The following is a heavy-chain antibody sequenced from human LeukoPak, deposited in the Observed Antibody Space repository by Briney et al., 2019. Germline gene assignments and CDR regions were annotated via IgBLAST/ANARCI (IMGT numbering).Heavy chain of an antibody. V-gene: IGHV3-23*01. J-gene: IGHJ6*03. Sequence: GGSLRLSCAASGFTNYAMSWVRQAPGKGLEWVSAISGSGGSTYYADSVKGRFTISRDNSKNTLYLQMNSLRAEDTAVYYCAKLTYGSGSYSRYYYYYMDVWGKGTTVTVSS. CDR2: ISGSGGST. CDR1: GFTNYA. D-gene: IGHD3-10*01. CDR3: AKLTYGSGSYSRYYYYYMDV.